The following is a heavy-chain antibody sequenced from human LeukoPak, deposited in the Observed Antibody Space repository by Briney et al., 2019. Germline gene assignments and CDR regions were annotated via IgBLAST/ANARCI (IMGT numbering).Heavy chain of an antibody. J-gene: IGHJ4*02. CDR2: IKQDGSEK. Sequence: GGSLRLSCVASGFTFSGYWMTWVRQAPGKGLEWVANIKQDGSEKNYVDSVKGRFSISRDNAKNSLYLQMNSLRAEDMALYYCARGRYGSVPKPFDYWGQGTLVTVSS. D-gene: IGHD3-10*01. CDR1: GFTFSGYW. CDR3: ARGRYGSVPKPFDY. V-gene: IGHV3-7*03.